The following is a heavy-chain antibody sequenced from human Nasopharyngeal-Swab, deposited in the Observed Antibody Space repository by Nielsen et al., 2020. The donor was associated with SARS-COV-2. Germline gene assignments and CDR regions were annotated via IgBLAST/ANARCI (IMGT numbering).Heavy chain of an antibody. Sequence: GKSLKISCKASGFTFSEHWMTWVRQAPGKGPEWVAHIRETENEMYYVDSMKGRFTISRDNAKNSVYLPVDSLRVEDTAVYYCARGHYGLDVWGQGTTVTVSS. V-gene: IGHV3-7*03. J-gene: IGHJ6*02. CDR2: IRETENEM. CDR3: ARGHYGLDV. CDR1: GFTFSEHW.